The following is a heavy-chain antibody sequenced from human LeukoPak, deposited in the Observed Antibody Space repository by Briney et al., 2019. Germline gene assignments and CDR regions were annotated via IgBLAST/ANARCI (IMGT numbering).Heavy chain of an antibody. Sequence: SSETLSLTCTVPGGCFNTHYCSWIRQPPGKGLEWIGYIYYTGTTNYNPSLKSRVTISVDTSKNQFSLNLSSVTAADTAVYYCARDGANDIEAAGRFRYWGQGTLVTVSS. CDR1: GGCFNTHY. D-gene: IGHD6-13*01. J-gene: IGHJ4*02. CDR3: ARDGANDIEAAGRFRY. CDR2: IYYTGTT. V-gene: IGHV4-59*11.